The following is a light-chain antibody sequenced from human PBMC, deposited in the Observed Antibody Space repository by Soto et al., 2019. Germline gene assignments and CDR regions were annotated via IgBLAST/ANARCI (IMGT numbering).Light chain of an antibody. CDR1: QGLAHSNGNTY. Sequence: DVVLTQSPLSLPVTLGQSASISCRSSQGLAHSNGNTYLNWFQQRPGQSPRRLLYKVSLRHSGVPARFRGSGSGPEFTLKISRVEAEDVGVYYCMQGTHWPYTFGQGTKLEI. CDR2: KVS. J-gene: IGKJ2*01. V-gene: IGKV2-30*02. CDR3: MQGTHWPYT.